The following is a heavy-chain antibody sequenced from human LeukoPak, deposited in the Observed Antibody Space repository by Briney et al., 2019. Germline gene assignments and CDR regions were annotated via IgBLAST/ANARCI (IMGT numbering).Heavy chain of an antibody. CDR2: ISPYNGNT. Sequence: ASVKVSCKASGYTLTSNGISWVRQAPGQGLEWMGWISPYNGNTNYAQNLQGRVTMTADTSTSTAYMELRSLRSDDTAVYYCAGTLWGGPSAWYFYYMDVWGKGTTVTVSS. CDR1: GYTLTSNG. CDR3: AGTLWGGPSAWYFYYMDV. D-gene: IGHD2-15*01. J-gene: IGHJ6*03. V-gene: IGHV1-18*01.